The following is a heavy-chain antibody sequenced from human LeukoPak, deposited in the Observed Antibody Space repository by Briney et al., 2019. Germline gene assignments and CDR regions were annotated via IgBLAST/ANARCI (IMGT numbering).Heavy chain of an antibody. CDR3: AKRGVVIRVILVGFHKEAYYFES. Sequence: PGGSLRLSCAASGFTFTDFYMNWVPQAPGKGLEWVSWISPTSSYMYYADSVKGRFTISRDNPKNTLYLQMNSLRAEDTAVYFCAKRGVVIRVILVGFHKEAYYFESWGQGALVTVSP. D-gene: IGHD3/OR15-3a*01. J-gene: IGHJ4*02. CDR1: GFTFTDFY. V-gene: IGHV3-21*04. CDR2: ISPTSSYM.